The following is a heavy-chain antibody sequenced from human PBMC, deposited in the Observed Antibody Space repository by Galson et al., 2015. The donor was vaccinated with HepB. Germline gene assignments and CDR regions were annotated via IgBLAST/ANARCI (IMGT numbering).Heavy chain of an antibody. D-gene: IGHD4-17*01. CDR2: IYSGGST. Sequence: SLRLSCAASGFTVSSNYMSWVRQAPGKGLEWVSVIYSGGSTYYADSVKGRFTISRDNSKNTLYLQMNSLRAEDTAVYYCTRGRTTGYFDYWGQGTLVTVSS. CDR3: TRGRTTGYFDY. CDR1: GFTVSSNY. J-gene: IGHJ4*02. V-gene: IGHV3-53*01.